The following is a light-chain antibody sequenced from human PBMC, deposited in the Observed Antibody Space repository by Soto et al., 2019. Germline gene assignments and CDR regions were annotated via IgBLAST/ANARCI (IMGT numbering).Light chain of an antibody. V-gene: IGKV3-15*01. CDR3: QQYNNWPPLT. J-gene: IGKJ5*01. Sequence: EIVLTQSPGTLSLSPGERAILSCRASQSIGSDLAWYQQKVGQAPRLLIYGVSTRATGIPARFGGSGSGTEFTLTISSLQSEDFAVYYCQQYNNWPPLTFGRGTRLEIK. CDR1: QSIGSD. CDR2: GVS.